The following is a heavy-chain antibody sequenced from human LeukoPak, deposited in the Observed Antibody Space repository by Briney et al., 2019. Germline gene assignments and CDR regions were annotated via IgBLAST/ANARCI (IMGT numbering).Heavy chain of an antibody. D-gene: IGHD2-21*02. CDR1: GFIFSRYW. V-gene: IGHV3-74*01. J-gene: IGHJ4*02. CDR3: ARDPRYCGGDCYTFDY. Sequence: GGSLRLSCAASGFIFSRYWMNWVRQAPGKGPVWVSRLNSDGSSTSYADSVKGRFTISRDNAKNTLYLQMNSLRAEDTAVYYCARDPRYCGGDCYTFDYWGQGTLVTVSS. CDR2: LNSDGSST.